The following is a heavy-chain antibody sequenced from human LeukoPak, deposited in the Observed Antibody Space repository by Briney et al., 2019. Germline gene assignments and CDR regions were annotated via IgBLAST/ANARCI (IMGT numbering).Heavy chain of an antibody. J-gene: IGHJ1*01. Sequence: GGSLRLSCVASGFTFSDYWIHWVRQAPGKGLEWVAVIWYDGSNKYYADSVKGRFTISRDNSKNTLSLQMNSLRAEDTAVYSCATGGNFYYSHWGQGTLVTVSS. CDR2: IWYDGSNK. D-gene: IGHD4-11*01. CDR1: GFTFSDYW. CDR3: ATGGNFYYSH. V-gene: IGHV3-33*08.